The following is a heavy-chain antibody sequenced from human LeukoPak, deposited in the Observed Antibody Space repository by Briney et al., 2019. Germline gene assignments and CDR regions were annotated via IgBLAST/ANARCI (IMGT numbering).Heavy chain of an antibody. V-gene: IGHV1-18*01. Sequence: ASVKVSCKASGYTFTSYGISWVRQAPGQGLDWMGWISAYNGNTNYAQKLQGRVTMTTDTSTSTAYMELRSLRSDDTAVYYCARLGRGYYYDYYGMDVWGQGTTVTVSS. CDR2: ISAYNGNT. CDR3: ARLGRGYYYDYYGMDV. CDR1: GYTFTSYG. J-gene: IGHJ6*02.